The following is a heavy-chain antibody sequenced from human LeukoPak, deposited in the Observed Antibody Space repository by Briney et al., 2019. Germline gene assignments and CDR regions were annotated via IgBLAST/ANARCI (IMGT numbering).Heavy chain of an antibody. CDR3: ARLGNKLRYFDWLHQKLGY. J-gene: IGHJ4*02. D-gene: IGHD3-9*01. CDR1: GYSFTSYW. V-gene: IGHV5-51*01. Sequence: GESLKISCKGSGYSFTSYWIGWVRQMPGKGLEWMGIIYPGDSDTRYSPSFQGQVTVSADKSISTAYLQWSSLKASDTAMYYCARLGNKLRYFDWLHQKLGYWGQGTLVTVSS. CDR2: IYPGDSDT.